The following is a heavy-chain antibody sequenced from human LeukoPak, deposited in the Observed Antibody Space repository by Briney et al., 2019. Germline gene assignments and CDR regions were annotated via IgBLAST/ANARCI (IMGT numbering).Heavy chain of an antibody. CDR3: ARRGPTSGYSYGYYFDY. CDR2: ISGDTGST. Sequence: ASVKVSCKASGYTFTNYGISWVRQAPGQGLEWMGWISGDTGSTSYAQKFQGRVTMTRDTSTSTVYMELSSLRSEDTAVYYCARRGPTSGYSYGYYFDYWGQGTLVTVSS. V-gene: IGHV1-18*01. D-gene: IGHD5-18*01. J-gene: IGHJ4*02. CDR1: GYTFTNYG.